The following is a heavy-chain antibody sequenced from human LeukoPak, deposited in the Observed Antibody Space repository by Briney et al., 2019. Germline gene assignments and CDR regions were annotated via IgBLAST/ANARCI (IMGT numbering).Heavy chain of an antibody. J-gene: IGHJ6*03. Sequence: SVKVSCKASGGTFSSYAISWVRQAPGQGLEWMGGIIPIFGTANYAQKFQGRVTITADESTSTAYMELSSLRSEDTAVYYCARGVRHTAMVSYYYYYMDVWGKGTTVTVSS. V-gene: IGHV1-69*13. CDR3: ARGVRHTAMVSYYYYYMDV. CDR2: IIPIFGTA. CDR1: GGTFSSYA. D-gene: IGHD5-18*01.